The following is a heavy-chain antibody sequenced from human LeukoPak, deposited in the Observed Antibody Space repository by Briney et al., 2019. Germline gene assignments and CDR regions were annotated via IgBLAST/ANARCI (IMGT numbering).Heavy chain of an antibody. D-gene: IGHD1-26*01. CDR1: GFTFSSYA. CDR3: ARDYMAGATFQIQGPVDY. V-gene: IGHV3-30*04. CDR2: ISYDGSNK. J-gene: IGHJ4*02. Sequence: GSLRLSCAASGFTFSSYAMHWVRQAPGKGLEWVAVISYDGSNKYYADSVKGRFTISRDNSKNTLYLQMNSLRAEDTAVYYCARDYMAGATFQIQGPVDYWGQGTLVTVSS.